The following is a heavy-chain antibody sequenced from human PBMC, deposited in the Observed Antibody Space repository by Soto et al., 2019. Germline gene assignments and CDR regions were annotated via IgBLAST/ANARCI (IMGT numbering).Heavy chain of an antibody. J-gene: IGHJ6*02. D-gene: IGHD3-16*02. Sequence: QAQLQESGPGLVKPSETLSLTCSVSGGSFSSYYWTWIRQPAGKGLEWIGRIYTSGNTNYNHSLKSRVTMSADTSKNQFSLRLRSVTAADTAVYYCARGVRDGYYGMDVWGPGATVTVSS. CDR1: GGSFSSYY. V-gene: IGHV4-4*07. CDR3: ARGVRDGYYGMDV. CDR2: IYTSGNT.